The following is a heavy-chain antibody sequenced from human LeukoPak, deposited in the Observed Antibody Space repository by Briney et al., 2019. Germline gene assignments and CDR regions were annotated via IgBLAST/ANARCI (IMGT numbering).Heavy chain of an antibody. CDR2: IKQDGSYK. J-gene: IGHJ6*02. Sequence: HGGSLRLSCTASGFTFSNYWMSWGRQTPEKGVEWGADIKQDGSYKLFLASVKGPFTISRDNAQTSLYLHMNTLRAEPTAVYYCARDPYSSSWSYGMDVWGQGTTVAVS. V-gene: IGHV3-7*05. CDR1: GFTFSNYW. CDR3: ARDPYSSSWSYGMDV. D-gene: IGHD6-13*01.